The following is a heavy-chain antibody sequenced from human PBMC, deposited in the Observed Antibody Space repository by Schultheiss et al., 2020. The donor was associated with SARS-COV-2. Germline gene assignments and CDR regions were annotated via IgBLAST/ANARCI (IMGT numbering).Heavy chain of an antibody. V-gene: IGHV4-31*03. CDR1: GGSISSGGYY. CDR2: IYYSGST. Sequence: SETLSLTCTVSGGSISSGGYYWSWIRPHPGKGLEWIGYIYYSGSTNYNPSLKSRVTISVDTSKNQFSLKLSSVTAADTAVYYCARGWYFDLWGRGTLVTVSS. J-gene: IGHJ2*01. CDR3: ARGWYFDL.